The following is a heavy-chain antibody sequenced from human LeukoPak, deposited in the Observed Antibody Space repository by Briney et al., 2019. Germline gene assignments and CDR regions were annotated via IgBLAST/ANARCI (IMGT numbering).Heavy chain of an antibody. CDR2: VYHSGTT. V-gene: IGHV4-59*01. D-gene: IGHD4/OR15-4a*01. CDR3: ARQTGAYYYMDV. J-gene: IGHJ6*03. CDR1: GGSISSYY. Sequence: SETLSLTCTVSGGSISSYYWSWIRQPPGKGLEWIGEVYHSGTTNYNPSLKSRVTISVDTSKNQFSLKLSSVTAADTAVYYCARQTGAYYYMDVWGKGTTVTVSS.